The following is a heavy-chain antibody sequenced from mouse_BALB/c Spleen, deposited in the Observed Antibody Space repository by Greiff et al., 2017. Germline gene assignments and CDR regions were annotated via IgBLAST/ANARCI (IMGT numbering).Heavy chain of an antibody. D-gene: IGHD3-1*01. Sequence: EVQLVESGGGLVKPGGSLKLSCAASGFTFSSYAMSWVRQTPEKRLEWVASISSGGSTYYPDSVKGRFTISRDNARNILYLQMSSLRSEDTAMYYCARHLSGYADYWGQGTTLTVSS. J-gene: IGHJ2*01. CDR3: ARHLSGYADY. CDR2: ISSGGST. CDR1: GFTFSSYA. V-gene: IGHV5-6-5*01.